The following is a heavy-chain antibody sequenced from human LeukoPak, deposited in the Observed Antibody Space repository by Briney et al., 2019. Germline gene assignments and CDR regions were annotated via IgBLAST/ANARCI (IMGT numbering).Heavy chain of an antibody. V-gene: IGHV3-23*01. CDR2: ISGSGGST. J-gene: IGHJ6*02. CDR1: GFTFSSYA. D-gene: IGHD3-3*01. CDR3: AKVWSGYWNYYGMDV. Sequence: GGSLRLSCAASGFTFSSYAMSWVRQAPGKGLEWVSAISGSGGSTYYADSVKGRFTISRDNSKNTLYLQLNSLRAEDTAVYYCAKVWSGYWNYYGMDVWGQGTTVTVSS.